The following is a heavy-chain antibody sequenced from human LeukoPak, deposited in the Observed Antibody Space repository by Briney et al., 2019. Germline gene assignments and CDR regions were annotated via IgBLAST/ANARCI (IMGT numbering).Heavy chain of an antibody. CDR3: ARRITYYYGSGSYSDY. CDR2: IYSGGST. D-gene: IGHD3-10*01. Sequence: PGGSLRLSCAASGFTVSSNYMSWVRQAPGKGLEWVSVIYSGGSTYYADSVKGRFTISRDNSKNTLYLQMNSLRAEDTAVYYCARRITYYYGSGSYSDYWGQGTLVTVSS. J-gene: IGHJ4*02. CDR1: GFTVSSNY. V-gene: IGHV3-53*01.